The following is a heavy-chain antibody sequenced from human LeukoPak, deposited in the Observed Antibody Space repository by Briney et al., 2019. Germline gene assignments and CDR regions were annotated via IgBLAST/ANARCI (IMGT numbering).Heavy chain of an antibody. CDR3: AKGQGTGIAAAGRFDY. J-gene: IGHJ4*02. CDR2: ISYDGSNK. V-gene: IGHV3-30*04. D-gene: IGHD6-13*01. Sequence: GGSLRLSCAASGFTFSSYAMHWVRQAPGKGLEWVAVISYDGSNKYYADSVKGRFTISRDNSKNTLYLQMNSLRAEDTAVYYCAKGQGTGIAAAGRFDYWGQGTLVTVSS. CDR1: GFTFSSYA.